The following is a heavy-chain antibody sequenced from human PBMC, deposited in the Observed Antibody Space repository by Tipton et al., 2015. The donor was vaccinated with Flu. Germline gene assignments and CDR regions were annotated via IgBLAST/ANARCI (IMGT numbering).Heavy chain of an antibody. D-gene: IGHD4-11*01. CDR3: ARYPESNYHWFGP. Sequence: TLSLTCTVSGGSISSSRYHWGWIRQPPGKGLEWIGSIYHSGTAYYNPSLRSRVTISVDTSKNQISLKLNSVTAADTAVYYCARYPESNYHWFGPWGQGALVTVSS. CDR1: GGSISSSRYH. CDR2: IYHSGTA. V-gene: IGHV4-39*07. J-gene: IGHJ5*02.